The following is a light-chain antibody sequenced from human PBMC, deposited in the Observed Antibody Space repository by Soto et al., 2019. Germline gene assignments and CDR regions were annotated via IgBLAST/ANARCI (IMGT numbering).Light chain of an antibody. Sequence: DFVMTQSPLSLPVTPGEPASISCRSSQSLLHSNGYKYVDWYLQKPGQSPQLLIYLGSHRASGVPDRFSGSGSGTDFTLKISRVDAEDVGVYYCMQALRTPYTFGQGTKLEIK. J-gene: IGKJ2*01. V-gene: IGKV2-28*01. CDR1: QSLLHSNGYKY. CDR3: MQALRTPYT. CDR2: LGS.